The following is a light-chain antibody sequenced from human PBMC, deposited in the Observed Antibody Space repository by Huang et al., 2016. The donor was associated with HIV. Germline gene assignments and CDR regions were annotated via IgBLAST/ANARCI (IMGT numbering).Light chain of an antibody. Sequence: DIVMTQSPDSLVVSLGDRATINCNSSQNFLKGSNKKNYLAWYQHKEGQSPKLLIYWAPTRGAGVPDRLSGSGSGTDFNLTSSSLQAEDVAVYYCHQYYTTLRTFGQGTKV. J-gene: IGKJ1*01. CDR1: QNFLKGSNKKNY. CDR3: HQYYTTLRT. CDR2: WAP. V-gene: IGKV4-1*01.